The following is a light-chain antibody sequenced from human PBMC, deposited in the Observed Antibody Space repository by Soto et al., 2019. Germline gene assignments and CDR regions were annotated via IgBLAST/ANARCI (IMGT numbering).Light chain of an antibody. CDR3: SSYTSSSTRVV. CDR1: SSDVGRYNY. CDR2: DVN. Sequence: QSALTQPASVSGSPGQSITISCTGTSSDVGRYNYVSWYQQHPGKAPKLMIYDVNNRPSGVSNRFSGSKSGNTASLTISGLQAEDEADYYCSSYTSSSTRVVFGGETQLTVL. J-gene: IGLJ2*01. V-gene: IGLV2-14*01.